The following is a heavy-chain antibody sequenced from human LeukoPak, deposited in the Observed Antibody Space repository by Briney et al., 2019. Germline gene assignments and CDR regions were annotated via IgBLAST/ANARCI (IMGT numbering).Heavy chain of an antibody. Sequence: PSETLSLTCTVSGGSISSYYWSWIRQPPGKGLEWIGYIYYSGSTYYNPSLKSRVTISVDTSKNQFSLKLSSVTAADTAVYYCARESMVAATLGWGQGTLVTVSS. J-gene: IGHJ4*02. CDR1: GGSISSYY. V-gene: IGHV4-30-4*01. CDR3: ARESMVAATLG. D-gene: IGHD2-15*01. CDR2: IYYSGST.